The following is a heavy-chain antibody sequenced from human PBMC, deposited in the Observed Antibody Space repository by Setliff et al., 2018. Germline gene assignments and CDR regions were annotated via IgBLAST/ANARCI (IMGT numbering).Heavy chain of an antibody. CDR3: TWGPGGYFDF. CDR2: INTYSGAT. CDR1: GYTFTDYY. Sequence: ASVKVSCKASGYTFTDYYMQWVRQAPGQGLEWMGNINTYSGATNYAHKFQGRVTMTTDTSITTAYMELNSLTSDDTAVYFCTWGPGGYFDFWGQGTLVTGSS. V-gene: IGHV1-2*02. J-gene: IGHJ4*02. D-gene: IGHD3-22*01.